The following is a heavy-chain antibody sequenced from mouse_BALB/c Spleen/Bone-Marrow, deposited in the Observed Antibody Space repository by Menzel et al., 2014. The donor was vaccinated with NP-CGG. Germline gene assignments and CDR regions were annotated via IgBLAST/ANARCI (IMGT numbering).Heavy chain of an antibody. V-gene: IGHV1-80*01. CDR1: GYAFSIYW. CDR3: ARGGISIDY. Sequence: QVQLQQSGAELVRPGSSVKISCKASGYAFSIYWMNWVKQRPGQGLEWIGQIYPGDDDTDYNGKFKGKATLTADRSSSTAYMQLNGLTSEDSAVYFCARGGISIDYWGQGTTLTVSS. J-gene: IGHJ2*01. CDR2: IYPGDDDT.